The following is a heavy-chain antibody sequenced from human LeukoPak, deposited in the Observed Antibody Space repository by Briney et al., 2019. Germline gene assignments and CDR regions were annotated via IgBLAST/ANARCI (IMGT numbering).Heavy chain of an antibody. D-gene: IGHD3-10*01. J-gene: IGHJ5*02. CDR3: VRDFLGESGAGGP. V-gene: IGHV3-21*06. Sequence: GGSLRLSRAASGFTLSTYTMNWVRQAPGKGLEWVSSISPTAISTWYADSLKGRFTISRDNARNLLFLEGNGLRAEDTGVFYCVRDFLGESGAGGPWGQGTLVTVSS. CDR2: ISPTAIST. CDR1: GFTLSTYT.